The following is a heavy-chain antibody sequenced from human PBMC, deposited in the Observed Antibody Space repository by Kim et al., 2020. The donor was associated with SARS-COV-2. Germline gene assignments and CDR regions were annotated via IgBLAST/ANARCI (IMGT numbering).Heavy chain of an antibody. V-gene: IGHV1-46*01. CDR1: GYTFTSNY. CDR2: INPSSGRT. CDR3: ARGEGFGELRGFDH. J-gene: IGHJ4*02. Sequence: ASVKVSCKASGYTFTSNYMHWVRQAPGQGLEWMGIINPSSGRTSYAQKLQGRVTMTRDTSTSTVYMELSSLRSDDTAVYYCARGEGFGELRGFDHWGQGNLVTLS. D-gene: IGHD3-10*01.